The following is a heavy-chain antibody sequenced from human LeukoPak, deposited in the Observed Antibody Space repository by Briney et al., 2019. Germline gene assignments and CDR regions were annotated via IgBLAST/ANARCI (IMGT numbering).Heavy chain of an antibody. J-gene: IGHJ4*02. CDR2: IKEDGSEK. D-gene: IGHD3-10*01. CDR1: GFSFSSYW. V-gene: IGHV3-7*01. Sequence: GGSLRLSCAASGFSFSSYWMSWVRQAPGKGLEWVANIKEDGSEKYYVDAVKGRFTISRDNAKNSLYLQMNSLRAEDTAVYSCARVNDYDSGSLYRPIDYWGQGTLVTVSS. CDR3: ARVNDYDSGSLYRPIDY.